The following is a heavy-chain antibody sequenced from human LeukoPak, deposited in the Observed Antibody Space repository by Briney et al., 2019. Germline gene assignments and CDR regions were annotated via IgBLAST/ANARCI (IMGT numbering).Heavy chain of an antibody. J-gene: IGHJ4*02. V-gene: IGHV3-48*01. CDR2: ISSSSSTI. D-gene: IGHD1-26*01. CDR3: ARDGLGIDY. CDR1: GFTFSSYS. Sequence: GGSLRLSCAASGFTFSSYSMNWVRQAPGKGLEWVSYISSSSSTIYYADSVKGRFTISRGNAKNSLYLQMNSLRAEDTAVYYCARDGLGIDYWGQGTLVTVSS.